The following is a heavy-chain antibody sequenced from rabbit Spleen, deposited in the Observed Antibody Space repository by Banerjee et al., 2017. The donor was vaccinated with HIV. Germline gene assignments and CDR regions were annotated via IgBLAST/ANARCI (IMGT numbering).Heavy chain of an antibody. J-gene: IGHJ6*01. Sequence: QSLEESGGDLVKPGASLTLTCTASGFSFSSSYYMCWVRQAPGKGLEWIACIYTGSSGVTYYANWAKGRFTCSKTSSTTVTLQMTSLTVADTATYFCARDTGTSFSSYGMDLWGQGTLVTVS. CDR2: IYTGSSGVT. D-gene: IGHD7-1*01. V-gene: IGHV1S40*01. CDR1: GFSFSSSYY. CDR3: ARDTGTSFSSYGMDL.